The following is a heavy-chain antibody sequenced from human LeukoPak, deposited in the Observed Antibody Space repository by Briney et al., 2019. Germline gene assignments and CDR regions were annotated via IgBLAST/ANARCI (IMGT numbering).Heavy chain of an antibody. CDR3: AGTPITVVRGVKVGYFDY. CDR1: GGSISSYY. CDR2: IYYSGST. J-gene: IGHJ4*02. Sequence: PSETLSLTCTVSGGSISSYYWSWIRQPPGKGLEWIGYIYYSGSTNYNPSLKSRVTISVDTSKNQFSLKLSSVTTADTAVYYCAGTPITVVRGVKVGYFDYWGQGTLVTVSS. V-gene: IGHV4-59*08. D-gene: IGHD3-10*01.